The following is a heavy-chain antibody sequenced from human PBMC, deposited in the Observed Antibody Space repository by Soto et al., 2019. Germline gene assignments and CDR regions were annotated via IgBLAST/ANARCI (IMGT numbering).Heavy chain of an antibody. D-gene: IGHD1-20*01. V-gene: IGHV1-3*05. CDR1: GYTFTSYA. Sequence: QVQLVQSGAEEKKPGASVKVSCKASGYTFTSYAMHWVRQAPGQRLEWMGWINAGNGNTKYSQKFQGRVTITRDTTANTSHMELRSLRSEDTAVYYCARGITLPTPLDYWGQGTLVTVSS. J-gene: IGHJ4*02. CDR3: ARGITLPTPLDY. CDR2: INAGNGNT.